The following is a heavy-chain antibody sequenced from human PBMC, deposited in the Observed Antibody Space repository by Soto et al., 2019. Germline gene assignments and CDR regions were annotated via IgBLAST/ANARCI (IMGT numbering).Heavy chain of an antibody. CDR2: ITTSSSTI. Sequence: EVQLVESGGGLVQPGGSLRLSCAASGFTFSTYSMNWVRQAPGKGLEWISYITTSSSTIYYADSVKGRFTISRDNAKNSLSLQMNRLRVGDTAVYYCAGRAVWGQGTTVTVS. CDR3: AGRAV. CDR1: GFTFSTYS. V-gene: IGHV3-48*01. J-gene: IGHJ6*02.